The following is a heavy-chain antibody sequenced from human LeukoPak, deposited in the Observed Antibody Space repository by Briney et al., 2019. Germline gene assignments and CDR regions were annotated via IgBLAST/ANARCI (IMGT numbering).Heavy chain of an antibody. Sequence: GGSLRLSCVASGFTFHDYAMSWVRHVPGKGLEWVSLISGDGGSASYAGSVKGRFTISRDNSKNSLYLQMHSLRTEDTAFYYCAKASSGSSSRPVDYWGQGTLVTVSS. CDR1: GFTFHDYA. CDR2: ISGDGGSA. J-gene: IGHJ4*02. V-gene: IGHV3-43*02. D-gene: IGHD3-10*01. CDR3: AKASSGSSSRPVDY.